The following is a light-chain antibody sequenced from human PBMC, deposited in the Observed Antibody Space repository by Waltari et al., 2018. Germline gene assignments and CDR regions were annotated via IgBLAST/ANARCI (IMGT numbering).Light chain of an antibody. CDR3: CSYAGSYTFV. CDR2: EVV. Sequence: QSALTQPRSVSGSPGQSVTISCSGTSSDVGSYNFVSWYQQHPGNAPKLLVYEVVKRPSGVPERFSGSKSGNTASLTSSGLQTEDESDYYCCSYAGSYTFVFGGGTQLTVL. J-gene: IGLJ7*01. V-gene: IGLV2-11*01. CDR1: SSDVGSYNF.